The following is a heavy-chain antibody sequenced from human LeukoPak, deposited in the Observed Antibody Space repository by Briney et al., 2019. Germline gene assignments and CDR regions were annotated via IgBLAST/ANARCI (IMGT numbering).Heavy chain of an antibody. V-gene: IGHV3-23*01. D-gene: IGHD4-11*01. CDR3: AKGAALTVASYFDY. CDR2: ISGSGGST. CDR1: GFTFSDHA. Sequence: GGSLRLSCAASGFTFSDHAMSWVRQAPAKGLEWVSAISGSGGSTYYADSVKGRFTISRDNSKNTLYLQMNSLRAEDTAVYYCAKGAALTVASYFDYWGQGTLVTVSS. J-gene: IGHJ4*02.